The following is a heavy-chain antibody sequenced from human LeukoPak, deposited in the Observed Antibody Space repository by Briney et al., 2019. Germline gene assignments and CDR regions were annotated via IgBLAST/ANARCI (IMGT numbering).Heavy chain of an antibody. CDR3: ARDMSSWQQLVLPDY. Sequence: ASVKVSCKASGYTFTTYGINWMRQAPGQGLEWMGWISPYNGNTNYAQKLQGRVTMTTDTSTSTAYMELRSLRTDDTAVYYCARDMSSWQQLVLPDYWGQGTLVTVSS. J-gene: IGHJ4*02. V-gene: IGHV1-18*01. CDR1: GYTFTTYG. D-gene: IGHD6-13*01. CDR2: ISPYNGNT.